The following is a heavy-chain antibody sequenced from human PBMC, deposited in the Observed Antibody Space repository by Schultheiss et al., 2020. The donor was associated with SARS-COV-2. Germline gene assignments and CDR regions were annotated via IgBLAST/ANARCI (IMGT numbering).Heavy chain of an antibody. D-gene: IGHD5-12*01. J-gene: IGHJ4*02. CDR1: GFTFSNAW. Sequence: GGSLRLSCAASGFTFSNAWMSWVRQAPGKGLEWVSAISGSGGSTYYADSVKGRFTISRDNAKNSLYLQMNSLRAEDTAVYYCARDELGVATILFDSWGQGTLVTVSS. CDR2: ISGSGGST. CDR3: ARDELGVATILFDS. V-gene: IGHV3-21*01.